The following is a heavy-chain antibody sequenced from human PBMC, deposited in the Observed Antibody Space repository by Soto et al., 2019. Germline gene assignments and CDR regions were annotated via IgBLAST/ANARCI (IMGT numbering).Heavy chain of an antibody. CDR3: ARDRREVDTAMVIDPIDYYYYGMDV. D-gene: IGHD5-18*01. Sequence: PGGSLRLSCAASGFTFSSYSMNWVRQAPGKGLEWVSSISSSSSYIYYADSVKGRFTISRDNAKNSLYLQMNSLRAEDTAVYYCARDRREVDTAMVIDPIDYYYYGMDVWGQGTTVTVSS. V-gene: IGHV3-21*01. CDR2: ISSSSSYI. J-gene: IGHJ6*02. CDR1: GFTFSSYS.